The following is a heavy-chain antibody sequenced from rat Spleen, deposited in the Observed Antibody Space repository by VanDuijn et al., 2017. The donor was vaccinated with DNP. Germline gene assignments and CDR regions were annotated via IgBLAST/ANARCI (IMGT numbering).Heavy chain of an antibody. V-gene: IGHV4-2*01. CDR1: GFTFSDYN. D-gene: IGHD1-9*01. J-gene: IGHJ4*01. CDR3: ARGDYGYNRYAMDA. Sequence: EVQLVESGGGLVQPGRSLKLSCVASGFTFSDYNMAWVRQAPGKGLEWIGEINEDSSIINYTPSLKDKFTISRDNAQNTLYLQMSKLGSEDTATYYCARGDYGYNRYAMDAWGQGTSVTVSS. CDR2: INEDSSII.